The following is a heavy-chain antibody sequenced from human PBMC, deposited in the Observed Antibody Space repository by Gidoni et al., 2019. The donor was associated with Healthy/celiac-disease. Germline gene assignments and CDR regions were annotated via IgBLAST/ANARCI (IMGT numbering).Heavy chain of an antibody. Sequence: QVTLKESGPVLVKPTETLTLTCTVSGFSLSNARMGVSWIRQPPGKALEWLAHIFSNDEKSYSTSLKSRLTISKDTSKSQVVLTMTNMDPVDTATYYCARIRVYVGYGYNDYWGQGTLVTVSS. CDR2: IFSNDEK. D-gene: IGHD5-12*01. J-gene: IGHJ4*02. CDR3: ARIRVYVGYGYNDY. CDR1: GFSLSNARMG. V-gene: IGHV2-26*01.